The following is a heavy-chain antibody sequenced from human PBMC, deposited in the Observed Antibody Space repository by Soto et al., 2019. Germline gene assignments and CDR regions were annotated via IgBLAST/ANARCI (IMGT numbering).Heavy chain of an antibody. CDR1: GFTFSSYA. CDR2: ISGSGGTT. J-gene: IGHJ3*01. Sequence: EVQLLESGGGLVQPGGSLRLSCAASGFTFSSYAMSWVRQAPGKGLEWVSAISGSGGTTYYADSVKGRFTFSSDNSKNTLYLQMNSLRAEATAVYYCAKTANGWFRAFDLWGQGTMVTVSS. V-gene: IGHV3-23*01. D-gene: IGHD6-19*01. CDR3: AKTANGWFRAFDL.